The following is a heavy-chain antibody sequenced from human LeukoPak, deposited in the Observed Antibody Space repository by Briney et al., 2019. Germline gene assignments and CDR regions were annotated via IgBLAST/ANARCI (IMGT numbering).Heavy chain of an antibody. D-gene: IGHD4-23*01. CDR1: GLTFSNAY. Sequence: PGGSLRLSCAASGLTFSNAYMSWVRQAPGKGLEWVGRTKSNVDGGTTDYAEPVKGRFTISRDDSKNTLYLQMNSLKTEDTAVYYCTTGGPHYDGNPLDFWGQGTLVTVSS. V-gene: IGHV3-15*01. CDR3: TTGGPHYDGNPLDF. CDR2: TKSNVDGGTT. J-gene: IGHJ4*02.